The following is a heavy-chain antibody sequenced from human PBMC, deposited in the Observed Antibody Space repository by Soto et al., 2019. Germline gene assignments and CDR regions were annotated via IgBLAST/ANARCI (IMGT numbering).Heavy chain of an antibody. V-gene: IGHV3-48*03. CDR1: GFTFSSYE. Sequence: GGSLRLSCAASGFTFSSYEMNWVRQAPGKGLEWVSYISSSGSTIYYADSVKDRFTISRDNAKNSLYLQMNSLRAEDTAVYYCARVNYDFWSGYPDYWGQGTLVTVSS. CDR2: ISSSGSTI. D-gene: IGHD3-3*01. J-gene: IGHJ4*02. CDR3: ARVNYDFWSGYPDY.